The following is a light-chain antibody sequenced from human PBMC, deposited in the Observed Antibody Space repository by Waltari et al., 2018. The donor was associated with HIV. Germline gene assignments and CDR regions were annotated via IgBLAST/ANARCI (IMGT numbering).Light chain of an antibody. Sequence: QSTLTQPASVSGSPGQSVTISCTGISSDIDVYKYFSWYQQHPGKAPKLLIYDVSNRPSGFAHRFSGSKSANTASLTISGLQVEDEADYYCSSYTTTSTLYVFGTGTKVTV. CDR2: DVS. J-gene: IGLJ1*01. V-gene: IGLV2-14*03. CDR3: SSYTTTSTLYV. CDR1: SSDIDVYKY.